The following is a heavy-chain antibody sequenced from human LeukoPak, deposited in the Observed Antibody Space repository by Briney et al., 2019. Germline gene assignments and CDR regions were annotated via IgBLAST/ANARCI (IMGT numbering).Heavy chain of an antibody. CDR1: GFTFSSYA. D-gene: IGHD7-27*01. Sequence: SGGSLRLSCAASGFTFSSYAMSWVRQAPGKGLEWVSAISGSGGSTYYADSVKGRFTISRDNSKNTLYLQMNSLRAEDTAVYYCAKSFDNWGDWYFDLWGRGTLVTVSS. CDR2: ISGSGGST. J-gene: IGHJ2*01. V-gene: IGHV3-23*01. CDR3: AKSFDNWGDWYFDL.